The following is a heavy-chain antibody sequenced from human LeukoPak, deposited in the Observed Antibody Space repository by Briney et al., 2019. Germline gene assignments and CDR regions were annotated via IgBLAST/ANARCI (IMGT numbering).Heavy chain of an antibody. CDR2: IKGDGSHT. J-gene: IGHJ5*01. CDR1: GFTFSNYW. CDR3: VRDWDHFDFDS. Sequence: GGSLRLSCAASGFTFSNYWMHWVRQAPGKGLVWVSRIKGDGSHTIYADSVKGRFTISRDNTKNTLYLQMKSLRTEDTAVYYCVRDWDHFDFDSWGLGTLVTVSS. V-gene: IGHV3-74*01. D-gene: IGHD3-9*01.